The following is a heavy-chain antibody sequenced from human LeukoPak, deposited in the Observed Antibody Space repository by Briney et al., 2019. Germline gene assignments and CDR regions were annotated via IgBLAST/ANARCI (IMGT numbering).Heavy chain of an antibody. CDR3: TTVYTATLDY. J-gene: IGHJ4*02. D-gene: IGHD5-18*01. V-gene: IGHV3-73*01. CDR2: IRDKANNYAT. CDR1: GFSFSDSA. Sequence: GGSLRLSCAASGFSFSDSAMHWVRQASGKGLEWVGRIRDKANNYATAYAASVKGRFTISRDDSRNTAYLQMSSLKTEDTAVYYCTTVYTATLDYWGQGTLVTVPS.